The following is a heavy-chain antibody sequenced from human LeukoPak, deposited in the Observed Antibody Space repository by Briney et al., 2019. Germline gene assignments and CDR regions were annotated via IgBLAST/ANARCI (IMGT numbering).Heavy chain of an antibody. D-gene: IGHD6-19*01. V-gene: IGHV4-39*01. CDR2: IYYSGST. J-gene: IGHJ4*02. CDR1: GGSISSSTYY. Sequence: SATLSLTCTVSGGSISSSTYYWGWIRQPPGKGLEGIGSIYYSGSTYSNPSLKSRVTISVDTSKNQFSLKLSSVTAADTAVYYCARHTVSGWYFDYWGQGTLVTVSS. CDR3: ARHTVSGWYFDY.